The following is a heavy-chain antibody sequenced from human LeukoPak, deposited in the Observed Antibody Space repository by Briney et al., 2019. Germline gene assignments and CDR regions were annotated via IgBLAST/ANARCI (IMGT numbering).Heavy chain of an antibody. CDR2: IYTSGST. CDR3: ARRLGGGYYYYMDV. CDR1: GGSISSYY. V-gene: IGHV4-4*07. Sequence: SETLSLTCTVSGGSISSYYWSWIRQPAGKGLEWIGRIYTSGSTYYNPSLKSRVTISVDTSKNQFSLKLSSVTAADTAVYYCARRLGGGYYYYMDVWGKGTTVTVSS. J-gene: IGHJ6*03. D-gene: IGHD3-16*01.